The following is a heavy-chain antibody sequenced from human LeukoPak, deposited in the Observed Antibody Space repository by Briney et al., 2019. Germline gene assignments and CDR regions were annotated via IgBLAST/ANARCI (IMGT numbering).Heavy chain of an antibody. J-gene: IGHJ5*02. CDR1: GGTFSSYA. D-gene: IGHD2-2*01. Sequence: GASVKVSCKASGGTFSSYAISWVRQAPGQGLEWMGRIIPIFGTANYAQKFQGRVTTTTDESTSTAYMELSSLRSEDTAVYYCARANQLLFRWFDPWGQGTLVTVSS. CDR2: IIPIFGTA. CDR3: ARANQLLFRWFDP. V-gene: IGHV1-69*05.